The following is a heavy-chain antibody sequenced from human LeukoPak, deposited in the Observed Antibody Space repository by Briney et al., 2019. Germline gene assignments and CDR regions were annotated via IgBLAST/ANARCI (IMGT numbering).Heavy chain of an antibody. D-gene: IGHD3-22*01. V-gene: IGHV3-30*02. CDR2: IRYDGSNK. Sequence: PGGSLRLSCAASEFTFSRYGMHWVRQAPGKGLEWVAFIRYDGSNKYYADSVKGRFTISRDNSKNTIYLQMNSLRAEDTAIYYCAKRSSTSSGYFDFWGRGTLVTVSS. CDR3: AKRSSTSSGYFDF. CDR1: EFTFSRYG. J-gene: IGHJ4*02.